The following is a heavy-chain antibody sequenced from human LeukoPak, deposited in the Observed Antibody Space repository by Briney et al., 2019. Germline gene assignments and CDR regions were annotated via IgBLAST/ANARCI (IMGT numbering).Heavy chain of an antibody. Sequence: VASVKVSCKASGYTFTNYPMNWVRQAPGQGLEWMGWINTDTENPTYAQGFTGRFVFSLDTSVSTAFLQISSLKADDTALYYCARGSFTDGFDIWGQGTMVTVSS. J-gene: IGHJ3*02. CDR3: ARGSFTDGFDI. CDR1: GYTFTNYP. CDR2: INTDTENP. D-gene: IGHD1-26*01. V-gene: IGHV7-4-1*02.